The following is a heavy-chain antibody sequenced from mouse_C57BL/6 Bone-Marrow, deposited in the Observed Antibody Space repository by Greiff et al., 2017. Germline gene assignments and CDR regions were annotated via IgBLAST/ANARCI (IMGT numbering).Heavy chain of an antibody. J-gene: IGHJ2*01. Sequence: QVQLQQSGAELVRPGASVKLSCKASGYTFTDYYINWVKQRPGQGLEWIARLYPGSGNTYSNEKFKGKATLTAEKSSSTAYMQLSSLTSEDSAVYCCSTAPSDYWDQGTTLTVTS. V-gene: IGHV1-76*01. CDR3: STAPSDY. CDR1: GYTFTDYY. CDR2: LYPGSGNT. D-gene: IGHD3-2*01.